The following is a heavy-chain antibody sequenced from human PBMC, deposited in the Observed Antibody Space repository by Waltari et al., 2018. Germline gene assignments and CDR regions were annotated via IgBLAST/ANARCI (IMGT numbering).Heavy chain of an antibody. CDR3: AKGVSSWYSFGMDV. J-gene: IGHJ6*02. CDR1: GFSFDNFA. V-gene: IGHV3-9*03. Sequence: EVKVVESGGGLVQPGMSLRLSCTGSGFSFDNFAMHWVRQAPGKGRGWVSGIGWVSRAICYADSVKGRFTISRDNARNSVYLQMNSLRSEDMALYYCAKGVSSWYSFGMDVWGQGTTVTVSS. D-gene: IGHD6-13*01. CDR2: IGWVSRAI.